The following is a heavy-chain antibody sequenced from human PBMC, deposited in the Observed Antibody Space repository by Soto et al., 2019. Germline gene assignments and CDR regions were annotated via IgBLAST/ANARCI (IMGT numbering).Heavy chain of an antibody. J-gene: IGHJ5*02. CDR1: GGSISSSNW. V-gene: IGHV4-4*02. CDR2: IYHSGRT. D-gene: IGHD5-18*01. Sequence: QVQLQESGPGLVKPSGTLSLTCAVSGGSISSSNWWSWFRQPPGKRLEWIGEIYHSGRTTSNPSLESRVTTSVDKSKNQCSMRLSSVSVAATAVYYCARARYSYGEYNWFDPWGQGTLVTVSS. CDR3: ARARYSYGEYNWFDP.